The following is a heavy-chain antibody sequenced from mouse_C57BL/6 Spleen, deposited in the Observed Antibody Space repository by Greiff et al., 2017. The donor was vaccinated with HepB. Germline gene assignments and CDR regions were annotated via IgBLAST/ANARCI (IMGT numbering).Heavy chain of an antibody. D-gene: IGHD2-4*01. CDR2: IYPGDGDT. J-gene: IGHJ2*01. CDR3: ARYDYDRGFDY. V-gene: IGHV1-82*01. Sequence: QVQLQQSGPELVKPGASVKISCKASGYAFSSSWMNWVKQRPGKGLEWIGRIYPGDGDTNYNGRFKGKATLTADKSSSTAYMKLSSLTSEDSAVYFCARYDYDRGFDYWGQGTTLTVSS. CDR1: GYAFSSSW.